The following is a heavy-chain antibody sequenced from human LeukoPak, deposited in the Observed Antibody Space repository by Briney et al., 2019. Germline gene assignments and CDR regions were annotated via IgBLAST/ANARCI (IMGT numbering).Heavy chain of an antibody. Sequence: SQTLSLTCTVSGGSISSGSYYWSWIRQPAGKGLEWIGRIYTSGSTNYNPSLKSRVTISVDTSKNQFSLKLSSVTAADTAVYYCARDGTSGSYYYYMDVWGKGTTVTVSS. CDR1: GGSISSGSYY. CDR3: ARDGTSGSYYYYMDV. CDR2: IYTSGST. V-gene: IGHV4-61*02. D-gene: IGHD1-26*01. J-gene: IGHJ6*03.